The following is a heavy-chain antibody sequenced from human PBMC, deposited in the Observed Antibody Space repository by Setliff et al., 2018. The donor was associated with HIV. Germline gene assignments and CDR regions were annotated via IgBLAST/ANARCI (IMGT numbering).Heavy chain of an antibody. J-gene: IGHJ6*03. Sequence: LRLSCTASGFTFGDYIMIWIRQAPGKGLEWVGFIRSKTYGGTMEYAASVEGRFSISRDDSISVAYLHMNSLRTEDTAVYYCARVNKSGKQLYYYYMDVWGKETTVTVSS. CDR3: ARVNKSGKQLYYYYMDV. CDR2: IRSKTYGGTM. V-gene: IGHV3-49*03. CDR1: GFTFGDYI. D-gene: IGHD1-1*01.